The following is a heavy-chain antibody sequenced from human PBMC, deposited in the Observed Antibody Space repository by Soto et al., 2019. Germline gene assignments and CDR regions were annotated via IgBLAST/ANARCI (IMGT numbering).Heavy chain of an antibody. CDR2: IIPIFGTA. Sequence: GASVNVSCKASGGTFSSYAISWVRQAPGQGLEWMGGIIPIFGTANYAQKFQGRVTITADESTSTAYMELSSLRSEDTAVYYCARSGLLLEWLFNYYYYGMDVWGQGTTVTVSS. D-gene: IGHD3-3*01. J-gene: IGHJ6*02. CDR3: ARSGLLLEWLFNYYYYGMDV. V-gene: IGHV1-69*13. CDR1: GGTFSSYA.